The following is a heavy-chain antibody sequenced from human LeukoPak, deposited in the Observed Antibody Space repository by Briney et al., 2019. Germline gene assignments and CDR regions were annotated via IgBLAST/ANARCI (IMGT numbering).Heavy chain of an antibody. CDR1: GFTFSSYG. CDR3: ASGGPAAGRFDY. Sequence: GGTLRLSCAASGFTFSSYGMSWVRQAPGKGLEWVSAISGSGGSTYYADSVKGRFTISRDNSKNTLYLQMNSLRAEDTAVYYCASGGPAAGRFDYWGQGTLVTVSS. V-gene: IGHV3-23*01. D-gene: IGHD6-13*01. J-gene: IGHJ4*02. CDR2: ISGSGGST.